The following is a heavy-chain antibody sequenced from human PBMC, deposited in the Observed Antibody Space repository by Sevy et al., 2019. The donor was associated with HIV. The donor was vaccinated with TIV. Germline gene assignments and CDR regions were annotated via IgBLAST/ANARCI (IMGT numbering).Heavy chain of an antibody. V-gene: IGHV3-33*01. CDR1: GFSFSSFG. CDR2: IFSDGSTK. D-gene: IGHD1-26*01. Sequence: GGSLRLSCAASGFSFSSFGIHWVRQAPGKGLEWVAGIFSDGSTKYYGDSVKGRFAISRDNSKNTAYLQMNSLRAEDTAVYSCARESGSDWYLDLWGRGTLVTVSS. CDR3: ARESGSDWYLDL. J-gene: IGHJ2*01.